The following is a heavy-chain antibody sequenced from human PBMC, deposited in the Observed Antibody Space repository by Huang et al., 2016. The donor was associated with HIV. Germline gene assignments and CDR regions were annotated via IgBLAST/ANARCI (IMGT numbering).Heavy chain of an antibody. CDR1: GFSFSTYG. CDR2: ISYDGSNK. J-gene: IGHJ4*02. V-gene: IGHV3-30*18. D-gene: IGHD1-26*01. CDR3: AKDGADEEWDIDY. Sequence: VQLVESGGGVVQPGRSLRLACAASGFSFSTYGLHWVRQAPGKGLEWVAVISYDGSNKYYEHSVKGRFTISRDTSENKVYLQMNSLRHEDTAVYYCAKDGADEEWDIDYWGQGTLVTVSS.